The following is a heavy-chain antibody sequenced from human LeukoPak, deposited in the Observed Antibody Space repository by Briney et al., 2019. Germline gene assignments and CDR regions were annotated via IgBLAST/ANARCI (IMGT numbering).Heavy chain of an antibody. CDR2: IYYSGST. D-gene: IGHD3-22*01. CDR1: GGSISSYY. V-gene: IGHV4-59*01. Sequence: SETLSLTCTVSGGSISSYYWSWIRQPPGKGLEWIGYIYYSGSTNYNPSLKSRVTIPVDTSKNQFSLKLSSVTAADTAVYYCARAYYDSSGYYIDYWGQGTLVTVSS. J-gene: IGHJ4*02. CDR3: ARAYYDSSGYYIDY.